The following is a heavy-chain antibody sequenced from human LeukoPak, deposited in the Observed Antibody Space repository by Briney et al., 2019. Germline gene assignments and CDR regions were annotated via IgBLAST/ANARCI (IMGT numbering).Heavy chain of an antibody. CDR3: ARVARDAHYYYGMDV. CDR1: GGSISSYY. D-gene: IGHD2-2*01. Sequence: KPSETLSLTCTVSGGSISSYYWSWIRQPPGKGLEWIGYIYYSGSTNYNPSLKSRVTISVDTSKNQFSLKLSSVTAADTAVYYCARVARDAHYYYGMDVWGQGTTVTVSS. J-gene: IGHJ6*02. CDR2: IYYSGST. V-gene: IGHV4-59*01.